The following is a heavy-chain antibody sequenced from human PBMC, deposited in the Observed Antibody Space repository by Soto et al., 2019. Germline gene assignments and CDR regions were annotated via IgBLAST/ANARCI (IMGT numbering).Heavy chain of an antibody. CDR1: GFIFSTYT. Sequence: QVPLLQSGAEVKKPGASVKVSCKATGFIFSTYTISWVRQAPGQGIEWMGWITVYNGDTKYAQSLQGRVTMTTDTSRSTADRELRSVTSDDTAVYYCARGVICIPGDNYYYMDVWGKGTTVIVSS. CDR3: ARGVICIPGDNYYYMDV. V-gene: IGHV1-18*04. J-gene: IGHJ6*03. D-gene: IGHD2-21*01. CDR2: ITVYNGDT.